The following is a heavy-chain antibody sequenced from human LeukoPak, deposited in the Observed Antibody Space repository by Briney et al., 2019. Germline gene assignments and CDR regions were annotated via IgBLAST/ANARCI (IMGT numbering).Heavy chain of an antibody. CDR1: GGSISNYY. Sequence: SETLSLTCTVSGGSISNYYWSWIRQPPGKGLEWIGYIYYSGTTTYNPSLKSRVTLSVDTSRNQLSLSLRSVTAADTAIYYCARHGTGGMYDYWGQGTLVTVSS. V-gene: IGHV4-59*08. CDR2: IYYSGTT. J-gene: IGHJ4*02. D-gene: IGHD2-8*02. CDR3: ARHGTGGMYDY.